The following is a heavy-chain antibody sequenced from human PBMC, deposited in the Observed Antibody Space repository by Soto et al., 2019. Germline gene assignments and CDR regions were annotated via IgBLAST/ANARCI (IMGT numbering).Heavy chain of an antibody. CDR1: GFTFSSYA. D-gene: IGHD3-10*01. CDR2: ISGSGGST. Sequence: GGSLRLSCAASGFTFSSYAMSWVRQAPGKGLEWVSAISGSGGSTYYADSVKGRFTISRDNSKSTLYLQMNSLRAEDTAVYYCAKDGPITMVRGVISVDYWGQGTLVTVSS. V-gene: IGHV3-23*01. CDR3: AKDGPITMVRGVISVDY. J-gene: IGHJ4*02.